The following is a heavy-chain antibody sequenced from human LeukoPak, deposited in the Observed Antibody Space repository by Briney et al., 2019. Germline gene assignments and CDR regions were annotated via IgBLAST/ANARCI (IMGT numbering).Heavy chain of an antibody. Sequence: SETLSLTCAVYGGSFSGYYWSWIRQPPGKGLEWLGEINHSGSTNYNPSLKSRVTISVDTSKNPFSLKLSSVTAADTAVYYCARGSRHMDVWGKGTTVTVSS. J-gene: IGHJ6*03. V-gene: IGHV4-34*01. CDR3: ARGSRHMDV. CDR2: INHSGST. CDR1: GGSFSGYY.